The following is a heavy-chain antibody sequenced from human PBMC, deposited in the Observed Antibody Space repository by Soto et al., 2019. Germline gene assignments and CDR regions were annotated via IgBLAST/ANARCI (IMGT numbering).Heavy chain of an antibody. Sequence: RQAPGKGLEWMESFDPEDGETIYAQKFQDRVTMTEDTSTDPAYMELGILRSEDTAVYSCATDRIAAAGRDFDYWGQGTLVTVSS. CDR3: ATDRIAAAGRDFDY. J-gene: IGHJ4*02. V-gene: IGHV1-24*01. CDR2: FDPEDGET. D-gene: IGHD6-13*01.